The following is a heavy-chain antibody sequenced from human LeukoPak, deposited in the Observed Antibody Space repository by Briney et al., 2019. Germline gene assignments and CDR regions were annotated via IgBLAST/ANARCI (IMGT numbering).Heavy chain of an antibody. V-gene: IGHV3-23*01. Sequence: TGGSLRLSCVASGFTFNKYAMSWVRQAPGKGLEWVSSITGSGGLTDYADSVKGRLTISRDNSKNSLYLQMNSLRAEDTAVYYCARDRLELREEWFDPWGQGTLVTVSS. CDR1: GFTFNKYA. D-gene: IGHD1-7*01. CDR2: ITGSGGLT. J-gene: IGHJ5*02. CDR3: ARDRLELREEWFDP.